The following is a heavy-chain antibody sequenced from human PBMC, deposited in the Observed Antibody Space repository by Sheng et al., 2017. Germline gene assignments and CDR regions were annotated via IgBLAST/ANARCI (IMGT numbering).Heavy chain of an antibody. CDR2: ISWDGGST. CDR3: AKDMNYRQYFGEDAFDI. CDR1: GFTFDDYT. J-gene: IGHJ3*02. V-gene: IGHV3-43*01. D-gene: IGHD3-10*01. Sequence: EVQLVESGGVVVQPGGSLRLSCAASGFTFDDYTMHWVRQAPGKGLEWVSLISWDGGSTYYADSVKGRFTISRDNSKNSLYLQMNSLRTEDTALYYCAKDMNYRQYFGEDAFDIWGQGTMVTVSS.